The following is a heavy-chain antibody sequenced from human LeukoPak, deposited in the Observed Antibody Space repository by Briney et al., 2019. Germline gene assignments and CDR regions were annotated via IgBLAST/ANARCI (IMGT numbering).Heavy chain of an antibody. CDR1: GVFISISKW. D-gene: IGHD6-19*01. CDR3: ARQDYSSGWYS. Sequence: SETLSLTCGVSGVFISISKWWSWVRQPPGKGLEWIGSIYYSGSTYYNPSLKSRVTISVDTSKNQFSLKVSSVTAADTAVYYCARQDYSSGWYSWGQGTLVTVSS. J-gene: IGHJ4*02. V-gene: IGHV4-39*01. CDR2: IYYSGST.